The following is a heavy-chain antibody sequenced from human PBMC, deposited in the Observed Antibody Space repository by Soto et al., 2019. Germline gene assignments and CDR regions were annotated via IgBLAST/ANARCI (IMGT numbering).Heavy chain of an antibody. CDR2: TIPVFNTA. V-gene: IGHV1-69*06. CDR1: GGTLSDHG. J-gene: IGHJ3*02. D-gene: IGHD3-10*01. Sequence: QVQLEQSGAEVKKPGSSVKISCKASGGTLSDHGVSWLRQAPGQGLEWVGGTIPVFNTAKYAPKFQGRVTIAADKSTNIAYMEVGSLRSDDTAFYYCARGVYGSGNYYTGPSAFDIWGQGTLGIVSS. CDR3: ARGVYGSGNYYTGPSAFDI.